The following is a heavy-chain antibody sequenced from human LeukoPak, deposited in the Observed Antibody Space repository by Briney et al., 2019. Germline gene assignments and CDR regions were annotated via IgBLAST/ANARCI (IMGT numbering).Heavy chain of an antibody. CDR2: ISSSSSYI. J-gene: IGHJ3*02. CDR1: GGTFSRHS. D-gene: IGHD1-7*01. V-gene: IGHV3-21*01. CDR3: ARDSGNYLDAFDI. Sequence: SCKASGGTFSRHSINWVRQAPGKGLEWVSSISSSSSYIYYADSVKGRFTISRDNAKNSLYLQMNSLRAEDTAVYYCARDSGNYLDAFDIWGQGTMATVSS.